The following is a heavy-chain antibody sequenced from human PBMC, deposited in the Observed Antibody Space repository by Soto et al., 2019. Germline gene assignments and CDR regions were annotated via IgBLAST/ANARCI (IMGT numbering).Heavy chain of an antibody. CDR3: ARGPYCSSTSCYAWGWFDP. Sequence: QVPLVQSGAEVKKPGASVKVSCKASGYTFTSYDINWVRQATGQGLEWMGWMNPNSGNTGYAQKFQGRVTMTRNTSISTAYMELSSLRSEDTAVYYCARGPYCSSTSCYAWGWFDPWGQGTLVTVSS. D-gene: IGHD2-2*01. CDR1: GYTFTSYD. J-gene: IGHJ5*02. CDR2: MNPNSGNT. V-gene: IGHV1-8*01.